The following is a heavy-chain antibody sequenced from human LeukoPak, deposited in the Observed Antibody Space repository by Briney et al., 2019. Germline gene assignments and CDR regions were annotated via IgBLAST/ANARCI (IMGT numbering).Heavy chain of an antibody. CDR3: ARGGAAYYFDY. J-gene: IGHJ4*02. CDR2: IYYSGST. D-gene: IGHD4-17*01. CDR1: GGSISSSSYY. Sequence: PETLSLTCSVSGGSISSSSYYWGWIRQPPGKGLEWIGYIYYSGSTNYNPSLKSRVTISVDTSKNQFSLKLSSVTAADTAVYYCARGGAAYYFDYWGQGTLVTVSS. V-gene: IGHV4-61*05.